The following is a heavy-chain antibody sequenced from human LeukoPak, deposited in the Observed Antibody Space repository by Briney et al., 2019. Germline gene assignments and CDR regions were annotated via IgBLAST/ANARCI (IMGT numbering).Heavy chain of an antibody. V-gene: IGHV1-2*02. CDR2: IKPNSGDT. CDR3: TRGYYGDYYYYYMDV. Sequence: ASVKVSCKASGYAFSGYYLHWVRQAPGQGLEWMGWIKPNSGDTNYAQRFQDSVTMTWDTSISTAYLALTGLKSADTAVYYCTRGYYGDYYYYYMDVWGKGTTVTISS. J-gene: IGHJ6*03. CDR1: GYAFSGYY. D-gene: IGHD3-3*01.